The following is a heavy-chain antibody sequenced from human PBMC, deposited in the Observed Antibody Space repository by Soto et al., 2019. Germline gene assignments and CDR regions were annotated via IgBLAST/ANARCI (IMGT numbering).Heavy chain of an antibody. D-gene: IGHD2-2*01. V-gene: IGHV3-15*07. CDR1: GFTFSNAW. Sequence: EVQLVESGGGLVKPGGSLRLSCAASGFTFSNAWMNWVRQAPGKGLEWVGRIKSKTDGGTTDYAAPVKGRFTISRAYSKNTLYLQMNSLQTEDTAVDYCSTGYSRSYDGWFDPWGQGTLVTVSS. J-gene: IGHJ5*02. CDR2: IKSKTDGGTT. CDR3: STGYSRSYDGWFDP.